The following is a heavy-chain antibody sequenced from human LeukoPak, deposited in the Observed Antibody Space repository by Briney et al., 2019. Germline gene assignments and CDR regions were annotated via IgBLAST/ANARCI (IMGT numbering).Heavy chain of an antibody. V-gene: IGHV3-74*01. CDR3: ATVFDY. J-gene: IGHJ4*02. CDR1: GFTLSSNW. Sequence: GGSLRLSCAVSGFTLSSNWMHWVRQAPGKGLEWVSRMDHDGSGTSYADSVKGRFTISRDNAKNTVYLQMNSLRAEDSAVYYCATVFDYWGQGTLVTVSS. CDR2: MDHDGSGT.